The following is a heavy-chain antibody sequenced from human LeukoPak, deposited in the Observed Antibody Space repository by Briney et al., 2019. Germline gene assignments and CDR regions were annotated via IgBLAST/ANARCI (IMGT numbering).Heavy chain of an antibody. D-gene: IGHD2-15*01. J-gene: IGHJ5*02. CDR2: IIPILGIA. CDR1: GGTFSSYA. Sequence: ASVKVSCKASGGTFSSYAISWVRQAPGQGLEWMGRIIPILGIANYAQKFRGRVTITADKSTSTAYMELSSLRSEDTAVYYCARSPNYCSGGSCYGRGWFDPWGQGTLVTVSS. CDR3: ARSPNYCSGGSCYGRGWFDP. V-gene: IGHV1-69*04.